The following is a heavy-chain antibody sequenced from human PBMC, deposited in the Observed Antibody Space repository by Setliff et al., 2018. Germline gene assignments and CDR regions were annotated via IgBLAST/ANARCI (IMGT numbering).Heavy chain of an antibody. CDR3: ARDNVILDDSRGIFYPWFDP. CDR2: ISTSSGTR. J-gene: IGHJ5*02. Sequence: GGSLRLSCVVSGFSFSNYGMTWVRQAPGKGLEWISYISTSSGTRYYADSVKGRFTISRDNANQSLYLQMNSLRAEDTAVYYCARDNVILDDSRGIFYPWFDPWGQGTLVTVSS. CDR1: GFSFSNYG. D-gene: IGHD3-16*02. V-gene: IGHV3-48*01.